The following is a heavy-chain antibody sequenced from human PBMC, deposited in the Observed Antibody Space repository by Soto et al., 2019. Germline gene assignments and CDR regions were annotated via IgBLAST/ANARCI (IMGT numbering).Heavy chain of an antibody. CDR3: AKGPYYYDSSGYYYGPYYYYYYGMDV. CDR2: IKHGGSDI. CDR1: GFTFSSYW. J-gene: IGHJ6*02. D-gene: IGHD3-22*01. Sequence: GGSLRLSCAASGFTFSSYWVSWVRQAPGKGLEWVANIKHGGSDIYYVDSVKGRFTISRDNAKNSLYLQMNGLRAEDTAVYYCAKGPYYYDSSGYYYGPYYYYYYGMDVWGQGTTVTAP. V-gene: IGHV3-7*05.